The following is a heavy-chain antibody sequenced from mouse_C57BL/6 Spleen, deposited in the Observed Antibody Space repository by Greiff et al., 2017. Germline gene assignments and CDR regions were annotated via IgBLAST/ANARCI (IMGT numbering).Heavy chain of an antibody. Sequence: EVMLVESEGGLVQPGSSMKLSCTASGFTFSDYYMAWVRQVPEKGLEWVANINYDGSSTYYLDSLKSRFIISRDNAKNILYLQMSSLKSEDTATDYCAREIGQLRPYAMDYWGQGTSVTVSS. CDR3: AREIGQLRPYAMDY. V-gene: IGHV5-16*01. D-gene: IGHD3-2*02. J-gene: IGHJ4*01. CDR1: GFTFSDYY. CDR2: INYDGSST.